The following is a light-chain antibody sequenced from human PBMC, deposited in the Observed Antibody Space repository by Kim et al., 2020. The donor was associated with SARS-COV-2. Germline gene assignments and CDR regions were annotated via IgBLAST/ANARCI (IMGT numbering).Light chain of an antibody. V-gene: IGKV1-39*01. CDR1: QSISSY. Sequence: DIQMTQSPSSLAASVGDRVTIACRTSQSISSYLNWYQQKPGKAPKLLIYAASTLQSGVPSRFSGSGSGTDFTLTISSLQPEDFATYYCYQRHNTTSLTFGGGTKVDIK. CDR2: AAS. J-gene: IGKJ4*01. CDR3: YQRHNTTSLT.